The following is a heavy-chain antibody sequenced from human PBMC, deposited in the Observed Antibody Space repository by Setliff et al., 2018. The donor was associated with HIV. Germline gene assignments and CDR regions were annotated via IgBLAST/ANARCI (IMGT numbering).Heavy chain of an antibody. CDR2: IFPNLDIP. Sequence: ASVKVSCKASGGTFSSYAINWVRQAPGQGLDWMGGIFPNLDIPNYAQKFQGRVTITADKSTSTAYMELSSLRSEDTAVYYCARGHYYDSSGYFRPLGYWGQGTLVTVSS. V-gene: IGHV1-69*10. CDR3: ARGHYYDSSGYFRPLGY. D-gene: IGHD3-22*01. J-gene: IGHJ4*02. CDR1: GGTFSSYA.